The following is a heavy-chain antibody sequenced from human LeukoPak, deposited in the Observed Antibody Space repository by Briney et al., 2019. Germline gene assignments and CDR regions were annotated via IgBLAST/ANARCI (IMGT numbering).Heavy chain of an antibody. CDR3: ARSRGSSSWYSPFDY. CDR2: INRSGST. CDR1: GGSFSGYY. D-gene: IGHD6-13*01. Sequence: PSETLSLTCAVYGGSFSGYYWSWIRQPPGKGLEWIGEINRSGSTNYNPSLKSRVTISVDTSKNQFSLKLSSVTAADTAVYYCARSRGSSSWYSPFDYWGQGTLVTVSS. V-gene: IGHV4-34*01. J-gene: IGHJ4*02.